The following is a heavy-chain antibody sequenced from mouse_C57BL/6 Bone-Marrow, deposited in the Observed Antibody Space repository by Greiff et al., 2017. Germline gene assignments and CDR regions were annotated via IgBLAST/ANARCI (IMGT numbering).Heavy chain of an antibody. CDR3: ARRGDG. Sequence: QVQLQQSGPELVKPGASVTLSCKASGYTFTSYWMHWVKQRPGKGLEWIGMIHPNSGSTNYNEKFKSKATLTVDRSSSTAYMQLSSLTSVDSAVYYCARRGDGWGQGTTLTVSS. V-gene: IGHV1-64*01. CDR1: GYTFTSYW. CDR2: IHPNSGST. D-gene: IGHD2-13*01. J-gene: IGHJ2*01.